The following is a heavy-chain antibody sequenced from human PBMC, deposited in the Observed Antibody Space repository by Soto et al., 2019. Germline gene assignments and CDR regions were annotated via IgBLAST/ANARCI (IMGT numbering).Heavy chain of an antibody. Sequence: SETLSLTCTVSGGSISSGGYYWSWLRQHPGKGLEWIGYIFYSGSTYYNPSLKSRVTISVDTSKNQFSLKLSSVTAADTAVYYCARECSGGYNWFDPWGQGTLVTVSS. V-gene: IGHV4-31*03. CDR1: GGSISSGGYY. CDR2: IFYSGST. CDR3: ARECSGGYNWFDP. J-gene: IGHJ5*02. D-gene: IGHD2-15*01.